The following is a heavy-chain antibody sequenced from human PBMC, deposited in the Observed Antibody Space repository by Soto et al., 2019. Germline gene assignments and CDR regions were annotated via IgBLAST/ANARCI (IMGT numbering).Heavy chain of an antibody. CDR1: GFTFSSYV. CDR3: ATSGYANYYYYAMDV. Sequence: EVQLLESGGGLVQPGGSLRLSCAASGFTFSSYVMSWVRQAPGKGLEWVSAISGSGGRTYYADSVKGRFTISRDNSKKTLYLQMYSLRAEDTAVYYCATSGYANYYYYAMDVWGQGTTVTVSS. CDR2: ISGSGGRT. D-gene: IGHD5-12*01. V-gene: IGHV3-23*01. J-gene: IGHJ6*02.